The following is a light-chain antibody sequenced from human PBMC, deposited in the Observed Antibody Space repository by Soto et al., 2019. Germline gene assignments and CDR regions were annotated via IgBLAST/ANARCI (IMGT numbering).Light chain of an antibody. J-gene: IGLJ2*01. CDR1: SSNIGSNV. CDR3: AAWDDSLNGVV. Sequence: QSALTQPPSASGTPGQRVTISCFGGSSNIGSNVVNWHQQLPGSAPRLLIYTNNQRPSGVPDRFSGSKSGTSASLAISGLQSEDEAEYYCAAWDDSLNGVVFGGGTKVTVL. CDR2: TNN. V-gene: IGLV1-44*01.